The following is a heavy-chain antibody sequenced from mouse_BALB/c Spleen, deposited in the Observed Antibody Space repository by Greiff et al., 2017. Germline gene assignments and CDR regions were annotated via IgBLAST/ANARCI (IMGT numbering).Heavy chain of an antibody. Sequence: EVQGVESGGGLVKPGGSLKLSCAASGFTFSSYAMSWVRQTPEKRLEWVASISSGGSTYYPDSVKGRFTISRDNARNILYLQMSSLRSEDTAMYYCAREGRGHMITRGIRGYYFDYWGQGTTLTVSS. CDR3: AREGRGHMITRGIRGYYFDY. CDR1: GFTFSSYA. D-gene: IGHD2-4*01. V-gene: IGHV5-6-5*01. J-gene: IGHJ2*01. CDR2: ISSGGST.